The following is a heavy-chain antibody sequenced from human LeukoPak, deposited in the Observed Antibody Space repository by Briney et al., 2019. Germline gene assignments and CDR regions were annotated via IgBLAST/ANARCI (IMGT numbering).Heavy chain of an antibody. D-gene: IGHD6-19*01. J-gene: IGHJ4*02. CDR2: IRYDGSNK. Sequence: GGSLRLSCAASGFTFSSYGMHWVRQAPGKGLEWVAFIRYDGSNKYYADSVKGRFTISRDNSKNTLYLQMNSLRAEDTAVYYCAADLSNSGWYLLGYWGQGTLVTVSS. CDR3: AADLSNSGWYLLGY. CDR1: GFTFSSYG. V-gene: IGHV3-30*02.